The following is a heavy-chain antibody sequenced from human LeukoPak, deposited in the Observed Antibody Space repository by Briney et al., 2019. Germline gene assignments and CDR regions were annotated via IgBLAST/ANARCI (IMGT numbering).Heavy chain of an antibody. CDR3: ARDLVSCSGGSCYSAPFDY. V-gene: IGHV3-23*01. D-gene: IGHD2-15*01. CDR1: GFTFSSYA. J-gene: IGHJ4*02. CDR2: IGGSGDST. Sequence: GGSLRLSCAASGFTFSSYAMSWVRQAPGKGLEWVSAIGGSGDSTSYADSVKGRFTISRDNSKNTLYLQMNSLRAEDTAVYYCARDLVSCSGGSCYSAPFDYWGQGTLVTVSS.